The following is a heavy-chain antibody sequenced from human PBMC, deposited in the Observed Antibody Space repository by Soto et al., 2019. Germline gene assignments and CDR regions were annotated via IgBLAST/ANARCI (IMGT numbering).Heavy chain of an antibody. J-gene: IGHJ4*02. CDR1: GFTFSSYA. V-gene: IGHV3-23*01. CDR3: AKDPNYYGSGAIDY. CDR2: ISGSGGST. D-gene: IGHD3-10*01. Sequence: GGSVRLSCAASGFTFSSYAMSWVRQAPGKGLEWVSAISGSGGSTYYADSVKGRFTISRDNSKNTLYLQMNSLRAEDTAVYYCAKDPNYYGSGAIDYWGQGTLVTVSS.